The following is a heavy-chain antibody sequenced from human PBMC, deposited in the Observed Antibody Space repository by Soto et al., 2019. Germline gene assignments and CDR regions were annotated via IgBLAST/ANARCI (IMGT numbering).Heavy chain of an antibody. CDR2: IXXXGXXX. V-gene: IGHV3-30*18. CDR3: AKGRFDY. J-gene: IGHJ4*02. Sequence: GGSRRLSCAASGFTFSIYGMHWVRQAPGKGLXXVAXIXXXGXXXXYADSVKGRFTIARDNSKNTLYLQMNSLRAEDTDVYYCAKGRFDYWGQGTLVTVSS. CDR1: GFTFSIYG.